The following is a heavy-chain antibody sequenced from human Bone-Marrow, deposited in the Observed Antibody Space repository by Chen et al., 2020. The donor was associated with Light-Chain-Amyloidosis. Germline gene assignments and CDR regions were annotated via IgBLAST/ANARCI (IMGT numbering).Heavy chain of an antibody. CDR1: GFTFSDYS. D-gene: IGHD1-1*01. CDR2: ISGDSNDI. J-gene: IGHJ6*02. V-gene: IGHV3-21*01. CDR3: AREPTTDPLYYYGMDV. Sequence: EVQLVESGGGLVKPGGSLRLSCAASGFTFSDYSMNWVRQAPGKGLAWVSSISGDSNDIYYADSVKGRLTISRDNAKNSVYLQMNSLRTEDTAVYYCAREPTTDPLYYYGMDVWGQGSTVTVSS.